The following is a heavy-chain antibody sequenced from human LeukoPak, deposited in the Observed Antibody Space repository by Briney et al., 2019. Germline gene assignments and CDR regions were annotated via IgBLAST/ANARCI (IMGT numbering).Heavy chain of an antibody. D-gene: IGHD3-3*01. CDR1: GFTFSSYS. CDR3: ATYDSWSGYNIAY. Sequence: KSGGSLRLSCAASGFTFSSYSMNWVRQAPGKGLEWVSSISSSSSYIYYADSVKGRFTITRDNAENSLYLQMNSLKVEGSAIYYCATYDSWSGYNIAYWGQGTLVTVSS. CDR2: ISSSSSYI. V-gene: IGHV3-21*04. J-gene: IGHJ4*02.